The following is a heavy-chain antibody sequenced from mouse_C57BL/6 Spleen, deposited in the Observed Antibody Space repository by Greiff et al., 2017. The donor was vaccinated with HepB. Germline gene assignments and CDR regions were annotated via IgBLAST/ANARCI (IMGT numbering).Heavy chain of an antibody. CDR2: INPNNGGT. Sequence: EVQLQQSGPELVKPGASVKISCKASGYTFTDYYMNWVKQSHGKSLEWIGDINPNNGGTSYNQKFKGKATLTVDKSSSTAYMELRSLTSEDSAVYYCASYYGSSGAWFAYWGQGTLVTVSA. V-gene: IGHV1-26*01. J-gene: IGHJ3*01. CDR3: ASYYGSSGAWFAY. CDR1: GYTFTDYY. D-gene: IGHD1-1*01.